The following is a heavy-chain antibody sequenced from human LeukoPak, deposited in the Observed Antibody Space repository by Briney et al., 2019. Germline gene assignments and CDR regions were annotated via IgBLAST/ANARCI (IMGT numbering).Heavy chain of an antibody. CDR2: IYHSGST. CDR1: GGSISSGGYS. Sequence: SQTLSLTCAVSGGSISSGGYSWSWTRQPPGKGLEWIGYIYHSGSTYYNPSLKSRVTISVDRSKNQFSLKLSSVTAADTAVYYCARAGIQICCQFDPWGQGTLVTVSS. V-gene: IGHV4-30-2*01. D-gene: IGHD5-18*01. J-gene: IGHJ5*02. CDR3: ARAGIQICCQFDP.